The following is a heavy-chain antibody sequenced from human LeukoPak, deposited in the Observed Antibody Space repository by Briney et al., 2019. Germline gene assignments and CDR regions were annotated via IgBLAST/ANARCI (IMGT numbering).Heavy chain of an antibody. D-gene: IGHD6-13*01. J-gene: IGHJ5*02. Sequence: PSETLSLTCTVSGGSISSSSYYWGWIRQPPGKGLEWIGSIYYSGSTFYSPSLKSRLTISVDTSKNQFSLKLSSVTAADTAVFYCARHQYSSRRGGFDPWGQGTLVTVSS. CDR3: ARHQYSSRRGGFDP. CDR2: IYYSGST. CDR1: GGSISSSSYY. V-gene: IGHV4-39*01.